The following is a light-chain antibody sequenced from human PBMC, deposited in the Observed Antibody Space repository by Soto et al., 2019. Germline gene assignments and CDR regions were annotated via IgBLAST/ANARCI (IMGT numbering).Light chain of an antibody. CDR3: HQYGFSLRT. CDR2: GAS. CDR1: QSVSGKY. V-gene: IGKV3-20*01. Sequence: EIVLTQSPGTLSLSPGERATLSCRASQSVSGKYLAWYQQKPGQTPRLLIYGASNRASGIPDRFSGSGSGTDFTLTISRLEPEDFAVYYCHQYGFSLRTFGQGTKVDSK. J-gene: IGKJ1*01.